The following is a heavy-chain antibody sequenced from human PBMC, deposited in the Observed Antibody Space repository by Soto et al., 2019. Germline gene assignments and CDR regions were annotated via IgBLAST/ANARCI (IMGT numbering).Heavy chain of an antibody. CDR2: IYPGDSDT. V-gene: IGHV5-51*01. D-gene: IGHD1-26*01. Sequence: GESLKISCKGSGYSFTSYWIGWVRQMPGKGLEWMGIIYPGDSDTRYSPSFQGQVTISADKSISTAYLQWSSLKASDTAMYYCARSRPGSSTLVRMDVWGQGTTVTVSS. J-gene: IGHJ6*02. CDR3: ARSRPGSSTLVRMDV. CDR1: GYSFTSYW.